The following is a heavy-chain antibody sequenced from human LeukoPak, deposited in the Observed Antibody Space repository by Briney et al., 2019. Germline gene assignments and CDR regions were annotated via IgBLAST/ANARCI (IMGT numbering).Heavy chain of an antibody. V-gene: IGHV1-46*01. CDR1: GYTFTNYY. CDR2: INPSDGKT. J-gene: IGHJ4*02. Sequence: ASVTVSCKASGYTFTNYYMHWVRQAPGQGLEGMGVINPSDGKTSYAQKFQGRVTMTRDTSTRTVYMELSSLRSEDTAVYYCAREIGPRQLHLWGSAFDYWGQGTLVTVSS. D-gene: IGHD5-18*01. CDR3: AREIGPRQLHLWGSAFDY.